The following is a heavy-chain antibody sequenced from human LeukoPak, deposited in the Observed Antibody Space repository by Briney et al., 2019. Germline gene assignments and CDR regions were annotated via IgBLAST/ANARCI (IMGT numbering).Heavy chain of an antibody. V-gene: IGHV3-23*01. CDR2: ISGSGGST. CDR1: GFTFSSYA. J-gene: IGHJ3*02. D-gene: IGHD6-13*01. CDR3: AKGSYSSSREGHGAFDI. Sequence: GGSLRLSCAASGFTFSSYAMSWVRQAPGKGLEWVSAISGSGGSTYYADSVKGRFTISRDNSKNTLYLQMNSLRAEDTAVYYCAKGSYSSSREGHGAFDIWGQGTMVAVSS.